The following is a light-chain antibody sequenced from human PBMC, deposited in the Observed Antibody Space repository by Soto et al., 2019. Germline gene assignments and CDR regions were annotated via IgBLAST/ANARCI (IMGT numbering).Light chain of an antibody. J-gene: IGLJ1*01. Sequence: QSVLTQPRSVSGSPGHSVTISCTGTSSDVGGYSYVSWYQQHPGKAPKLMISDVSKRPSGVPDRFSGSKFGNTASLTISGLQAEDEADYYRCSYAGAFTYVFGSGTKVTVL. CDR3: CSYAGAFTYV. V-gene: IGLV2-11*01. CDR2: DVS. CDR1: SSDVGGYSY.